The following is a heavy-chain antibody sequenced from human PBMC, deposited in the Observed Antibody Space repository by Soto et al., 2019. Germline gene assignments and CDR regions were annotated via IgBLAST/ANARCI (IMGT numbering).Heavy chain of an antibody. V-gene: IGHV3-23*01. CDR1: GFSFTSYA. CDR2: VTLSGDYT. J-gene: IGHJ4*02. D-gene: IGHD4-17*01. Sequence: EVNLLESGGGLLQPGGSLRLSCVASGFSFTSYAMAWVRQAPGMGLEWVYTVTLSGDYTYYADPVKGRFTISRDNSKNTVYLQLSSLRADDTAVYYCARVGYGDLAQWGQGTWVTVSS. CDR3: ARVGYGDLAQ.